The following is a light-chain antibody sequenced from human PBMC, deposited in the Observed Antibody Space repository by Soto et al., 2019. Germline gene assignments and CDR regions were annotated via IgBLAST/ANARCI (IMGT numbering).Light chain of an antibody. CDR3: QQYNSYSPEWT. CDR2: DAS. Sequence: DIQMTQSPSTLSASVGDRVTITFRASQSISSWLAWYQQKPGKAPKLLIYDASSLESGVPSRFSGSGSGTEFTLTISSLQPDDFATYYCQQYNSYSPEWTFGQGTKVDIK. V-gene: IGKV1-5*01. CDR1: QSISSW. J-gene: IGKJ1*01.